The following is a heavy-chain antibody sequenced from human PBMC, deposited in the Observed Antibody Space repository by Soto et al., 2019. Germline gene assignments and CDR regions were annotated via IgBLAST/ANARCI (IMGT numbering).Heavy chain of an antibody. D-gene: IGHD3-10*01. J-gene: IGHJ6*02. Sequence: PGESLKISFKGSGYTFTSYWIGWVRQMPGKGLEWMGIIYPGDSDTRYSPSFQGQVTISADKSISTAYLQWSSLKASDTAMYYCASLSRGYNYGLDVWGQGTTVTVSS. CDR1: GYTFTSYW. V-gene: IGHV5-51*01. CDR3: ASLSRGYNYGLDV. CDR2: IYPGDSDT.